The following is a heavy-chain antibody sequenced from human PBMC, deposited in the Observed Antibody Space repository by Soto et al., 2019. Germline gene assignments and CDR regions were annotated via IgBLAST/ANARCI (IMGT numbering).Heavy chain of an antibody. Sequence: QITLQESGPMLVKPSQTLTLTCTFSGFSLSSTGVGVGWFRQPPGKALEWLAIIYWDDEKRYSPSLRSRLTTTKDTSNDQLVLSLTNMVPLDTASYYCAQSDFEWLERFPYWGQGARVTVSS. D-gene: IGHD3-9*01. CDR2: IYWDDEK. V-gene: IGHV2-5*02. J-gene: IGHJ4*02. CDR3: AQSDFEWLERFPY. CDR1: GFSLSSTGVG.